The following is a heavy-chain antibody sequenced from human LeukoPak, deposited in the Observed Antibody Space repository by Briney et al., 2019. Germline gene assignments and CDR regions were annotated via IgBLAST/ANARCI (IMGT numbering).Heavy chain of an antibody. CDR3: ARDQDHCSGGSCLRTRYYYYGMDV. D-gene: IGHD2-15*01. Sequence: SETLSLTCTVSGGSISSGGYYWSWIRQHPGKGLEWIGYIYYSGSTYYNPSPKSRVTISVDTSKNQFSLKLSSVTAADTAVYYCARDQDHCSGGSCLRTRYYYYGMDVWGQGTTVTVSS. CDR2: IYYSGST. V-gene: IGHV4-31*03. J-gene: IGHJ6*02. CDR1: GGSISSGGYY.